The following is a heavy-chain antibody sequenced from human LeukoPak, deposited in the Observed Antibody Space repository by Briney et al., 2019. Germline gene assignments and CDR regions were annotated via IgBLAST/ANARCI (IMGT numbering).Heavy chain of an antibody. D-gene: IGHD3-22*01. J-gene: IGHJ5*02. CDR3: AKDRYYDSSGGTNWFDP. V-gene: IGHV3-9*01. CDR1: GFTFDDYA. Sequence: GGSLRLSCAASGFTFDDYAMHWVRHAPGKGLEWVSGISWNSGSIGYADSVKGRFTISRDNAKNSLYLQMNSLRAEDTALYYCAKDRYYDSSGGTNWFDPWGQGTLVTVSS. CDR2: ISWNSGSI.